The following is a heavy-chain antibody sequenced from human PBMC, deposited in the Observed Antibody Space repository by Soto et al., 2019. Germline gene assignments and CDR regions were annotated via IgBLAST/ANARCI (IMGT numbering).Heavy chain of an antibody. J-gene: IGHJ3*02. Sequence: GGSLRLSCAASGFTFSSYGMHWVRQAPGKGLEWVAVISYDGSNKYYADSVKGRFTISRDNSKNTLYLQMNSLRAEDTAVYYCAKDVGYDSSGYYSMGAFDIWGQGTMVTVSS. CDR1: GFTFSSYG. CDR3: AKDVGYDSSGYYSMGAFDI. CDR2: ISYDGSNK. V-gene: IGHV3-30*18. D-gene: IGHD3-22*01.